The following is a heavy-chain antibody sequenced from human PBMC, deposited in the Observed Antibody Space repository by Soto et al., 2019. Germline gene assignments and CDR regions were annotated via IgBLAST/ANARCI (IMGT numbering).Heavy chain of an antibody. D-gene: IGHD2-15*01. J-gene: IGHJ3*02. CDR1: GFTFRDYA. CDR2: TSVGGGSI. V-gene: IGHV3-48*02. Sequence: EVQLVESGGGLVQPGGSLRVSCIDSGFTFRDYAFNWVRQAPGKGLEWVSYTSVGGGSIFYADSVKGQFTISRDDARNSVYLQMNTLRHEDTAVYHCVRDHRWAFDIWGQGTVVTVSS. CDR3: VRDHRWAFDI.